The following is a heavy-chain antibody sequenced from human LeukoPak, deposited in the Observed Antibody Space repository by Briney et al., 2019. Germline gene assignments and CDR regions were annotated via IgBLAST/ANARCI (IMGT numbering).Heavy chain of an antibody. J-gene: IGHJ3*02. CDR1: GYTFTGYY. Sequence: GASVKVSCKASGYTFTGYYMHWVRQAPGQGLEWMGWISAYNGNTNYAQKLQGRVTMTTDTSTSTAYMELRSLRSDDTAVYYCARDRGADYDFWSGYYITDDAFDIWGQGTMVTVSS. CDR2: ISAYNGNT. V-gene: IGHV1-18*04. D-gene: IGHD3-3*01. CDR3: ARDRGADYDFWSGYYITDDAFDI.